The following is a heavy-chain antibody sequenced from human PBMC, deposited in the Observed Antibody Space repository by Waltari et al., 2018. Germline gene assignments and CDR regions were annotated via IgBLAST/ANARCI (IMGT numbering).Heavy chain of an antibody. V-gene: IGHV1-46*01. Sequence: QVQLVQSGAEVKKPGASVKVSCKASGYSFTSYYMHWVRQAPGQGLEWVGIINPSGGSTSYEQKFQGRVTMTRDTSTSTVYMELSSLRSEDTALYYCARDGAAKTFGQGANWFDPWGQGTVVSVSS. CDR3: ARDGAAKTFGQGANWFDP. CDR2: INPSGGST. J-gene: IGHJ5*02. CDR1: GYSFTSYY. D-gene: IGHD3-10*01.